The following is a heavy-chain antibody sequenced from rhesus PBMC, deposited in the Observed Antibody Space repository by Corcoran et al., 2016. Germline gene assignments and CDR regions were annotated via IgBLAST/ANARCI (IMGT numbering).Heavy chain of an antibody. D-gene: IGHD2-8*01. CDR3: TRQFCSGGVCSAHFDR. V-gene: IGHV4-65*02. J-gene: IGHJ4*01. CDR1: GASISSTNW. Sequence: QVQLQESGPGLVKPSETLLLTCTVSGASISSTNWWTWVLLSPGRGLEWLANIGGIKGTNPYTPSLHSRVTISKDPSKNQFSLKLNSVTAADTAVYYCTRQFCSGGVCSAHFDRWGQGVLVTVSP. CDR2: IGGIKGTN.